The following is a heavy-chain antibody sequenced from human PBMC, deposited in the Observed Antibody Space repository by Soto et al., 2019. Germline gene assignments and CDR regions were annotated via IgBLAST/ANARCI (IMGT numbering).Heavy chain of an antibody. J-gene: IGHJ6*02. D-gene: IGHD6-19*01. CDR3: ASGPPRGWYRNIYYYYGLDA. CDR2: VWSDGNKQ. Sequence: QVQLVETGGGVVQPGRSLRLSCVASGFTFSTHAMHWVRQAPGKGLEWVAVVWSDGNKQYYADSVMGRFTISRDNSRNTLYLQMYSLRAEDTALYFCASGPPRGWYRNIYYYYGLDAWGQGTTVTVTS. CDR1: GFTFSTHA. V-gene: IGHV3-33*01.